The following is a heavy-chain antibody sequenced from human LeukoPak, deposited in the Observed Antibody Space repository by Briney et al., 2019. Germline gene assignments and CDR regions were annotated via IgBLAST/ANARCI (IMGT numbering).Heavy chain of an antibody. J-gene: IGHJ4*02. CDR3: ARGGGIAPFDY. V-gene: IGHV4-31*03. Sequence: SETLSLTCTVSGGSISSGGYYWSWIRQHPGKGLEWIGYIYYSGSTYYNPSLKSRVTISVDTSKNQFSLMLSPVTAADTAVYYCARGGGIAPFDYWGQGTLVTVSS. CDR2: IYYSGST. CDR1: GGSISSGGYY. D-gene: IGHD6-13*01.